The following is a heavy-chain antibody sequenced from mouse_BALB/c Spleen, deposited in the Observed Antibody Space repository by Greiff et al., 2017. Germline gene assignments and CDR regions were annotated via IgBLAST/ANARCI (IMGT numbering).Heavy chain of an antibody. Sequence: EVKLMESGGGLVKPGGSLKLSCAASGFTFSSFGMHWVRQAPEKGLEWVAYISSGSSTIYYADTVKGRFTISRDNPKNTLFLQMTSLRSEDTAMYYCARSSYRYAYYAMDYWGQGTSVTVSS. V-gene: IGHV5-17*02. CDR1: GFTFSSFG. CDR2: ISSGSSTI. CDR3: ARSSYRYAYYAMDY. D-gene: IGHD2-14*01. J-gene: IGHJ4*01.